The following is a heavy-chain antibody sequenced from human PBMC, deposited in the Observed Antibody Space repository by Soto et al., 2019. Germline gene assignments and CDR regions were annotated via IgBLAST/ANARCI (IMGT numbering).Heavy chain of an antibody. Sequence: QITLKESGPTLVEPTQTLTLTCTYSGFSLRNTGVGVGWIRQPPGKALEWLGIIYWNDDKRYSPSLKNRFTLTSDISKSQVVLTMTNMDPVDTAPYYSAPTWGLPFDYWGQGTLVIVSS. CDR3: APTWGLPFDY. V-gene: IGHV2-5*01. CDR1: GFSLRNTGVG. D-gene: IGHD3-16*01. J-gene: IGHJ4*02. CDR2: IYWNDDK.